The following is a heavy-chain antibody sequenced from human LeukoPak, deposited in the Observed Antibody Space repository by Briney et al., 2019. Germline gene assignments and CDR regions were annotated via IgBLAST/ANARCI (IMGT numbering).Heavy chain of an antibody. CDR3: GRDQRPPSYYMDV. CDR1: GFTFSTYW. V-gene: IGHV3-74*03. J-gene: IGHJ6*03. D-gene: IGHD1-1*01. CDR2: INSDGRST. Sequence: GGSLRLSCAASGFTFSTYWMYWVRQAPGKGLVWVSRINSDGRSTTYADSVKGRFTISRDNAKNTVYLQMNSLRAEDTAVYYCGRDQRPPSYYMDVWGNGTTVTISS.